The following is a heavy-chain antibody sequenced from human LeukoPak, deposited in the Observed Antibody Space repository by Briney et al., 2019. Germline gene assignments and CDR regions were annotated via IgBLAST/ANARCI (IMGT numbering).Heavy chain of an antibody. V-gene: IGHV3-53*01. CDR2: MYTGGTT. CDR1: GFTVSGTH. J-gene: IGHJ4*02. Sequence: GGSLRLSCAASGFTVSGTHMSWVRQAPGKGLEWVSAMYTGGTTYYADSVKGRFTISRDNSRNTLFLHMSSLRADDTAVYYCEKDEATSGGGLASWGQGTLVTVSS. D-gene: IGHD3-16*01. CDR3: EKDEATSGGGLAS.